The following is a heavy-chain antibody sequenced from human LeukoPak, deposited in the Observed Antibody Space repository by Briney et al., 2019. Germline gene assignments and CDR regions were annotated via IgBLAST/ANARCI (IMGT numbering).Heavy chain of an antibody. CDR1: GGSISSYY. D-gene: IGHD2-15*01. Sequence: PSETLSLTCTVSGGSISSYYWSWIRQPPGKGLEWIGYIYYSGSTNHNPSLKSRVTISVDTSKNQFSLKLSSVTAADTAVYYCARAYCGGGSCYDSRGWFDPWGQGTLVTASS. V-gene: IGHV4-59*12. CDR2: IYYSGST. CDR3: ARAYCGGGSCYDSRGWFDP. J-gene: IGHJ5*02.